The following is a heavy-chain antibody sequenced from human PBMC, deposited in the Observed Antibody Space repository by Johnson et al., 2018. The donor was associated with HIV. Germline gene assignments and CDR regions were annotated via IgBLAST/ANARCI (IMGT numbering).Heavy chain of an antibody. CDR3: AKGYSSSGYWVTPNDAFDL. J-gene: IGHJ3*01. CDR2: IKQDGSEK. D-gene: IGHD3-22*01. CDR1: GFTFSSYW. Sequence: EVQLVESGGGVVQTGRSLRLSCAASGFTFSSYWMSWVRQAPGKGLEWVANIKQDGSEKYYVDSVKGRFTISRDNSKNTLYLQMNSLRAEDTAVYYCAKGYSSSGYWVTPNDAFDLWGQGTMVTVSS. V-gene: IGHV3-7*03.